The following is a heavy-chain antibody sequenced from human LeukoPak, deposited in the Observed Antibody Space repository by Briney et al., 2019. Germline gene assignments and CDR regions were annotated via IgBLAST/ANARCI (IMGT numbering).Heavy chain of an antibody. CDR2: IYYSGST. J-gene: IGHJ6*03. V-gene: IGHV4-59*01. CDR3: ARDKFLYYYYYMDV. CDR1: GDSISSYY. Sequence: PSETLSLTCTVSGDSISSYYWSWIRQPPGKGLEWIGYIYYSGSTNYNPSLKSRVTISVDTSKNQFSLKLSSVTAADTAVYYCARDKFLYYYYYMDVWGKGTTVTVSS.